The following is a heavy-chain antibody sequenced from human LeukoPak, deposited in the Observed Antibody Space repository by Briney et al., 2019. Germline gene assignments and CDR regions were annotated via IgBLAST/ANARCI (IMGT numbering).Heavy chain of an antibody. J-gene: IGHJ2*01. D-gene: IGHD2-21*01. CDR3: ARDSSPIEYCGGDCCFGDWYFDL. CDR2: TYYRSKWYN. CDR1: GDSVSSNSVA. Sequence: SQTLSLTCAISGDSVSSNSVAWNWIRQSPSRGLEWLGRTYYRSKWYNDYAVSVKSRITINPDTSKNQFSLQLNSVIPEDTAVYYCARDSSPIEYCGGDCCFGDWYFDLWGRGTLITISS. V-gene: IGHV6-1*01.